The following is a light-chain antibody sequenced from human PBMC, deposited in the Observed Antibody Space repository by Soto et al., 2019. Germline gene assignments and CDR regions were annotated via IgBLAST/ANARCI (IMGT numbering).Light chain of an antibody. CDR2: AAS. J-gene: IGKJ5*01. CDR1: QNINNY. CDR3: QQTYTTPIT. V-gene: IGKV1-39*01. Sequence: DIQLTHSPSSLSASLGDGVYVACRASQNINNYLAWYQQEPGKAPELLIYAASTLQSGVPSRFWGSGSGTEFTLTISSLRPEDFTTYYCQQTYTTPITFGQGTRLEIK.